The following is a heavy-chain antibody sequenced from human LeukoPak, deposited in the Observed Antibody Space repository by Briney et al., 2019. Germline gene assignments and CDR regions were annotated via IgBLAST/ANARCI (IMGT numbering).Heavy chain of an antibody. CDR3: SRGALAAFGLFDY. Sequence: GGSLRLSYAASGFTFSSSSMNWVRQAPGKGLEWVSSISSSSSCRYYADSVKGRCSISSDNAKNSLYLQMDSPRADDTAVEYCSRGALAAFGLFDYWGQGTLVTVSS. CDR1: GFTFSSSS. V-gene: IGHV3-21*04. J-gene: IGHJ4*02. CDR2: ISSSSSCR. D-gene: IGHD6-13*01.